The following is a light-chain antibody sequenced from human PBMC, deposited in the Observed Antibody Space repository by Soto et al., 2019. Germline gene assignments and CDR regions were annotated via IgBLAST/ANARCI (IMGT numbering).Light chain of an antibody. Sequence: DIQMTQSPSSLSASGGDRVTSTCRASQSISSYLNWYQQKPGKAPKLLIYDASSLQGGVPSRFSGSGSGTEFTLTISSLQPEDFATYYCQQYNSYSRTFGQGTKVDIK. CDR3: QQYNSYSRT. J-gene: IGKJ1*01. CDR2: DAS. V-gene: IGKV1-39*01. CDR1: QSISSY.